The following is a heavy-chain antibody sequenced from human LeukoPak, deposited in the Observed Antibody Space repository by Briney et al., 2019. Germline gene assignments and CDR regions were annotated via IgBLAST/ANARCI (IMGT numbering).Heavy chain of an antibody. J-gene: IGHJ6*02. V-gene: IGHV4-30-4*02. CDR1: GDSISSGDYY. Sequence: PSETLSLTCSVSGDSISSGDYYWSWIRQPPGKGLEWIGYIHYSGNTYFSPSLKSRLTISVDTSKNQFSLTLTSVTEADTAEYFCARNYFDSGNYYQGLDVWGQGTTVTVSS. D-gene: IGHD3-10*01. CDR2: IHYSGNT. CDR3: ARNYFDSGNYYQGLDV.